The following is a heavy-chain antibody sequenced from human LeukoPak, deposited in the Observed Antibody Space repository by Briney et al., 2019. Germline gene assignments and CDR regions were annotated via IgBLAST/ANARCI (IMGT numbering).Heavy chain of an antibody. J-gene: IGHJ3*02. Sequence: SETLSLTCTVSGGSISGYYWSWIRQSPGEGLVWIGYIYYSGSTNYNPSLKSRVTISIDMSKNQFSLKLSSVTAADTALYYCARHFTYHYDSSGYPRDGFDIWGQGTMVTVSS. V-gene: IGHV4-59*08. CDR2: IYYSGST. CDR3: ARHFTYHYDSSGYPRDGFDI. D-gene: IGHD3-22*01. CDR1: GGSISGYY.